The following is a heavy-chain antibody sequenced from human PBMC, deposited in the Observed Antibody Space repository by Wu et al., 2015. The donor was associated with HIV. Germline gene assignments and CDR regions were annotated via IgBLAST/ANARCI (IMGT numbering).Heavy chain of an antibody. D-gene: IGHD3-9*01. J-gene: IGHJ6*02. CDR1: GYTFNVYY. Sequence: QVQLVQSGAEVKKPGASVRVSCRTSGYTFNVYYIYWVRQAPGQGFEWMGWINPNTGATKSAQKFQDRVTLTRDTSISTAYMELSRLRSDDTAVYYCARSNYDILTGTPGLYYYYGMDVWGQGTTVTVSS. CDR3: ARSNYDILTGTPGLYYYYGMDV. CDR2: INPNTGAT. V-gene: IGHV1-2*02.